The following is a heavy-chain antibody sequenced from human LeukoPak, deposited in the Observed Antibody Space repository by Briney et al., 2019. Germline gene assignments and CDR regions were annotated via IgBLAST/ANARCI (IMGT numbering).Heavy chain of an antibody. CDR2: IKQDGSEK. V-gene: IGHV3-7*01. CDR3: AREDYYYDSSGYYYVIDY. Sequence: GGSLRLSCAASGFTFSRCWMTWVRQAPGKGLEWMANIKQDGSEKYYVDSVKGRFTISRDNAKNSLYLQVNSLRAEDTAVYYCAREDYYYDSSGYYYVIDYWGQGTLVTVSS. D-gene: IGHD3-22*01. J-gene: IGHJ4*02. CDR1: GFTFSRCW.